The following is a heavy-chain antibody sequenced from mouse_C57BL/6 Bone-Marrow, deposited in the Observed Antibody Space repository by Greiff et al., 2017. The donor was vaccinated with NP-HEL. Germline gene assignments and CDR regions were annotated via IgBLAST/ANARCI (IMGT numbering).Heavy chain of an antibody. V-gene: IGHV3-6*01. J-gene: IGHJ2*01. CDR3: ARAYGNYLDY. Sequence: EVQRVESGPGLVKPSQSLSLTCSVTGYSITSGYYWNWIRRFPGNKLEWVGSISYDGSNNYSPSLKNRISITRDTSKNQFFLKLNSVTAEDTATDYCARAYGNYLDYWGQGTTLTVSS. D-gene: IGHD2-10*02. CDR2: ISYDGSN. CDR1: GYSITSGYY.